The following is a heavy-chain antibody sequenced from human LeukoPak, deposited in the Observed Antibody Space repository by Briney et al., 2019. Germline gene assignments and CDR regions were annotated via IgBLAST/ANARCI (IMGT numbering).Heavy chain of an antibody. CDR2: ISGGGFNT. V-gene: IGHV3-23*01. D-gene: IGHD1-26*01. CDR3: AKERGVGATAGSLATFDD. CDR1: GFTFSSYA. J-gene: IGHJ4*02. Sequence: PGGSLRLSCAASGFTFSSYAMSWVRQAPGEGLEWVSTISGGGFNTYYADSVKGRFTLSRDNSENTLYLHMDSLRAEDTAIYYCAKERGVGATAGSLATFDDWGQGTLVTVSS.